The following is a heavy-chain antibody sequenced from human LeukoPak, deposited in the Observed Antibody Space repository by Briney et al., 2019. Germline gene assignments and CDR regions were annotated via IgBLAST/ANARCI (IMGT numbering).Heavy chain of an antibody. J-gene: IGHJ6*03. CDR2: IYYSGST. CDR1: GGSISSGDYY. V-gene: IGHV4-30-4*08. D-gene: IGHD6-6*01. CDR3: AREKQLVESFYYYYYMDV. Sequence: SETLSLTCTVSGGSISSGDYYWSWIRQPPGKGLEWIGYIYYSGSTYYNPSLKSRVTISVDTSKNQFSLKLNSVTAADTAVYYCAREKQLVESFYYYYYMDVWGKGTTVTVSS.